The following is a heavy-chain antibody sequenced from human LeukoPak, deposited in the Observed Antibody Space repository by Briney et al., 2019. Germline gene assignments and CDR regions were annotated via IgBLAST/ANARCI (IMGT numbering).Heavy chain of an antibody. CDR2: IRHDGSNK. CDR1: GFTFSSYG. D-gene: IGHD5-12*01. V-gene: IGHV3-30*02. J-gene: IGHJ4*02. CDR3: ARGRIVATIYDY. Sequence: GGSLRLSCAASGFTFSSYGIHWVRQAPGKGLEWVAFIRHDGSNKYYADSVKGRFTISRDNSKSTLYLQMNSLRVEDTAVYYCARGRIVATIYDYWGQGTLVTVSS.